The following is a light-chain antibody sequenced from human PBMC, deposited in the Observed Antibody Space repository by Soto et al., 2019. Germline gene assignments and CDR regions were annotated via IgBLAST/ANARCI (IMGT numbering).Light chain of an antibody. V-gene: IGKV1-27*01. CDR3: QKYDNAPPT. CDR2: AAS. J-gene: IGKJ1*01. CDR1: QGISNF. Sequence: DIQMTQSPSSLSASVGDRVTITCRASQGISNFLAWYQQKPGKGPELLIYAASTLQSGVPSRFSGSSSGTDFTLTNNIRHPEDVETYFCQKYDNAPPTFGQLTKLEIK.